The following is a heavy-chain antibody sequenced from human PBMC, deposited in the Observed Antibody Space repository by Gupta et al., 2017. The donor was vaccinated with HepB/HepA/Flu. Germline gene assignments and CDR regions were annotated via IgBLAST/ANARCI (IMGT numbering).Heavy chain of an antibody. J-gene: IGHJ4*02. CDR3: ARWIWSGSFDY. CDR2: IKQDGSEK. CDR1: GFTFGSYW. Sequence: EVQLVESGGGLVQPGGSLRLSCAASGFTFGSYWISWVRQAPGKGLEWVANIKQDGSEKYYVDSVKGRFTISRDNAKNSLYLQMNSLRAEDTAVYYCARWIWSGSFDYWGQGTLVTVSS. V-gene: IGHV3-7*01. D-gene: IGHD3-3*01.